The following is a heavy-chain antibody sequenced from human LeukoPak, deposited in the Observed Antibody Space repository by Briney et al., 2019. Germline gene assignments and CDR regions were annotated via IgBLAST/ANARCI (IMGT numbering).Heavy chain of an antibody. CDR3: ARDYYDSGVYYNGYFDL. Sequence: GGSLRLSCAASGFTLSSYWMHWVRQTPGKGLVWVSRINSDGSSIGYADSVEGRFTIARDNAKNTLYLQMNSLRAEDTAVYYCARDYYDSGVYYNGYFDLWGRGTLVTVSS. D-gene: IGHD3-22*01. CDR2: INSDGSSI. J-gene: IGHJ2*01. V-gene: IGHV3-74*01. CDR1: GFTLSSYW.